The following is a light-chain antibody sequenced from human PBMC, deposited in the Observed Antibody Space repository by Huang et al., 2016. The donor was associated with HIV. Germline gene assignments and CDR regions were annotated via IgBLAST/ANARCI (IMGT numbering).Light chain of an antibody. J-gene: IGKJ4*01. CDR3: QQYYGTPLT. Sequence: DIVMTQSPDYLAVSLGERATINCKSSQTLLYNSHNKNYLAWYQQKRGQPPKLLIYWASTRESGIPDRFSGGGSGTDFTLTISGLQPEDVAVYYCQQYYGTPLTFGEGTKVEI. V-gene: IGKV4-1*01. CDR1: QTLLYNSHNKNY. CDR2: WAS.